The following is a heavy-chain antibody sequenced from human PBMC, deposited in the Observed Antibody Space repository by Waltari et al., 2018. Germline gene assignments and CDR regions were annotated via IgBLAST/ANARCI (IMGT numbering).Heavy chain of an antibody. CDR2: VNSEGTST. V-gene: IGHV3-74*01. Sequence: EVQLVESGGGLVQPGGSLRLSCAASGFTFSSYRMPWFRQAPGKGLVGVSRVNSEGTSTSYADSVKGRFTISRDNAKNTLYLQMNSLRAEDTAVYYCTRSTSISNAFNIWGQGTMVTVSS. J-gene: IGHJ3*02. D-gene: IGHD6-6*01. CDR3: TRSTSISNAFNI. CDR1: GFTFSSYR.